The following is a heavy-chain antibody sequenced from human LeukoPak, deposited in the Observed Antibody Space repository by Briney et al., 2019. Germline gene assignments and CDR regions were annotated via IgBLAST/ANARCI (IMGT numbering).Heavy chain of an antibody. V-gene: IGHV4-34*01. CDR1: GGSFSGYY. CDR2: INHSGST. CDR3: ARGAVVTANPTKNFDY. Sequence: SETLSLTCAVYGGSFSGYYWSWIRQPPGKGLEWIGEINHSGSTNYNPSLESRVTISVDTSKNQFSLKLSSVTAADTAVYYCARGAVVTANPTKNFDYWGQGTLVTVSS. D-gene: IGHD2-21*02. J-gene: IGHJ4*02.